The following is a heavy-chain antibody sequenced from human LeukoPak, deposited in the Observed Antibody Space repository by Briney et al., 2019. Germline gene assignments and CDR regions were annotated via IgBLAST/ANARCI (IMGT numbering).Heavy chain of an antibody. D-gene: IGHD3-10*01. Sequence: SETLSPSCTVSGGSISSSSYYWGWIRQPPGKGLEWIGSIYYSGSTYYNPSLKSRVTISVDTSKNQFSLKLSSVTAADTAVYYCARDRPYGSGSYYYFDYWGQGTLVTVSS. V-gene: IGHV4-39*02. CDR1: GGSISSSSYY. J-gene: IGHJ4*02. CDR3: ARDRPYGSGSYYYFDY. CDR2: IYYSGST.